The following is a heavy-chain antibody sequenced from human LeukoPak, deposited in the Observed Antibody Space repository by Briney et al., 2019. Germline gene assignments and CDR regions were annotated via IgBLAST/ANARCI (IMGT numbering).Heavy chain of an antibody. CDR1: GGSFSGYY. V-gene: IGHV4-34*01. J-gene: IGHJ5*02. Sequence: PSETLSLTCAVYGGSFSGYYWSWIRQPPGKGLEWIGEINHSGSTNYNPSLKSRVTISVDTSKNQFSLKLSSVTAADTAVYYCARSITMIVDRFDPWGQGTLVTVSS. D-gene: IGHD3-22*01. CDR3: ARSITMIVDRFDP. CDR2: INHSGST.